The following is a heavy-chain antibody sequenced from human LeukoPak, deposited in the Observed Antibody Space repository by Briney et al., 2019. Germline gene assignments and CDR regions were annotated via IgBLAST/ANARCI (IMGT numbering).Heavy chain of an antibody. Sequence: PGRSLRLSCAASGFTVSSYAMSWVRHAPGKGLEWVSAISGSGGSTYYADSVKGRFTISRDNSKNTLYLQMNSLRAEDTAVYYCAKSAHKYYYDSSGPFDYWGQGTLVTVSS. CDR1: GFTVSSYA. CDR3: AKSAHKYYYDSSGPFDY. V-gene: IGHV3-23*01. J-gene: IGHJ4*02. D-gene: IGHD3-22*01. CDR2: ISGSGGST.